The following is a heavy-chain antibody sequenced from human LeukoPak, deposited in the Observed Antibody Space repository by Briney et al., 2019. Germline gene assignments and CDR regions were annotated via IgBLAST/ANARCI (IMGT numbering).Heavy chain of an antibody. V-gene: IGHV3-23*01. CDR1: GFTFDDYA. J-gene: IGHJ4*02. CDR3: AKAYHDSGCLIDY. D-gene: IGHD6-19*01. Sequence: GGSLRLSCAASGFTFDDYAMTWVRQAPGKGLEWVAAIRGNGATTDYADSVKGRFTISRDNSKNTLYLQMNSLRAEDTAVYYCAKAYHDSGCLIDYWGQGTLVTVSS. CDR2: IRGNGATT.